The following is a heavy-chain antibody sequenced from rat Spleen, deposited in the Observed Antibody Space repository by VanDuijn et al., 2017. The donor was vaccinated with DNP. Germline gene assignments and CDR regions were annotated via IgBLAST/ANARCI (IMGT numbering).Heavy chain of an antibody. V-gene: IGHV5-7*01. J-gene: IGHJ2*01. CDR2: IIYDGSHT. D-gene: IGHD1-11*01. CDR3: VTRGKYGGYDY. CDR1: GFTFSDYN. Sequence: EVQLVESGGGLVQPGRSLKLSCAASGFTFSDYNMAWVRQSPKMGLEWVATIIYDGSHTFYRDTVQGRLTISRDNAKTTLYLQMDSLRSEDTATYYCVTRGKYGGYDYWGQGVIVTVSS.